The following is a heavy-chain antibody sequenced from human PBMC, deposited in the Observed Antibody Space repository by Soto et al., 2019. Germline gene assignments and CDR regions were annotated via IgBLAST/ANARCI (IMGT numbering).Heavy chain of an antibody. D-gene: IGHD3-10*01. CDR3: ATTRGLAVGGSFDY. CDR1: GGSITRRSSY. J-gene: IGHJ4*02. Sequence: SETLSLTCIVSGGSITRRSSYWAWIRQPPGKGLEWVGTFYDGNTYHNPSLRSRITIAVDTSKNQFSLKLNSVAAADTAFYYCATTRGLAVGGSFDYWGQGMLVTGLL. V-gene: IGHV4-39*01. CDR2: FYDGNT.